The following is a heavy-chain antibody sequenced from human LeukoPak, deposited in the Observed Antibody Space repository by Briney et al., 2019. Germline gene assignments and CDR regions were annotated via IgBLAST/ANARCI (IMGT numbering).Heavy chain of an antibody. J-gene: IGHJ4*02. V-gene: IGHV3-74*01. CDR1: GFTFSDYL. CDR3: ATQFHSGGHLLRYFDS. D-gene: IGHD5-24*01. Sequence: PGGSLRLSCAASGFTFSDYLMHWVRQSPGGPPEWVSRASLDGLILDYAGSVKGRFTMSRDNTRNTIHLQMQSLTAEYTAMYYCATQFHSGGHLLRYFDSWGQGALVTVSS. CDR2: ASLDGLIL.